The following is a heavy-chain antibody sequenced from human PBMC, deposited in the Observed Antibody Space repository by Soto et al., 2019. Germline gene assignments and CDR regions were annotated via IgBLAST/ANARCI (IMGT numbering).Heavy chain of an antibody. CDR1: GYTSTGYY. V-gene: IGHV1-2*04. J-gene: IGHJ4*02. CDR3: ARGYYYSRGPLTFDY. D-gene: IGHD3-22*01. CDR2: INPNSGGT. Sequence: QVQLVQSGAEVKKPGASVKVSCKASGYTSTGYYMHWVRQAPGQGLEWMGWINPNSGGTNYAQKFQGWVTMTRDTSISTAYMELSRLRSDDTAVYYCARGYYYSRGPLTFDYWGQGTLFTVSS.